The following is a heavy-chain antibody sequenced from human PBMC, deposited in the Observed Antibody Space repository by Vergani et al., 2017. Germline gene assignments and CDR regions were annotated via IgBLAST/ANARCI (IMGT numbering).Heavy chain of an antibody. J-gene: IGHJ4*02. CDR2: IKSKTDGGTT. V-gene: IGHV3-15*01. Sequence: EVQLLESGGGLVQPGGSLRLSCAASGFTFSNAWMSWVRQAPWKGLEWVGRIKSKTDGGTTDYAAPVKGRFTISRDDSKNTLYLQMNSLKTEDTAVYYCTTDQSGYYDILTGYPFDYWGQGTLVTVSS. CDR1: GFTFSNAW. D-gene: IGHD3-9*01. CDR3: TTDQSGYYDILTGYPFDY.